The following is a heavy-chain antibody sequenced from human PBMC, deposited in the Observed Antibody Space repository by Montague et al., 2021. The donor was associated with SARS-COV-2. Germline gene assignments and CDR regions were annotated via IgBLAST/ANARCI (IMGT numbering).Heavy chain of an antibody. CDR3: ARCSLDSGYSGYEVCYFGY. V-gene: IGHV4-34*01. CDR2: INHSGST. D-gene: IGHD5-12*01. Sequence: ETLSLTCAVYGESVSGYYWSWIRQPPGKGLEWIGEINHSGSTDYNPSLKSRVTISVHTSRNQFSLDLSSVTAADTAVYYCARCSLDSGYSGYEVCYFGYWGQGTLVTVSS. J-gene: IGHJ4*02. CDR1: GESVSGYY.